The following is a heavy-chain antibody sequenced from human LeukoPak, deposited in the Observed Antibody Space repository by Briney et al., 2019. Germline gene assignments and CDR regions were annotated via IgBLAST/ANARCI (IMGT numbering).Heavy chain of an antibody. Sequence: TGGSLRLSCAASGFSLRSYEMNWIRQAPGKGLEWVSYISSSGSTTHYADSVKGRFTISRDNAKNSLYLQMNSLRAEDTAVYYCARDDYYDKGYWGQGTLVTVSS. CDR3: ARDDYYDKGY. CDR2: ISSSGSTT. V-gene: IGHV3-48*03. D-gene: IGHD3-22*01. CDR1: GFSLRSYE. J-gene: IGHJ4*02.